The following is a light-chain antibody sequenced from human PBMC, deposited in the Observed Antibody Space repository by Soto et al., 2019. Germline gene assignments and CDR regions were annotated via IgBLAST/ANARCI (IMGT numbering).Light chain of an antibody. J-gene: IGKJ5*01. CDR1: QNIHTN. CDR2: GAS. CDR3: QQHCSSPRT. Sequence: EVVMTQSPANLSVYPGEGATLSCRAGQNIHTNLAWYQQKPGQAPRLLFYGASTGATGLPARFSGSGSWTEFTLTIRIRHADSAAVSFYQQHCSSPRTFGQGTRLEI. V-gene: IGKV3-15*01.